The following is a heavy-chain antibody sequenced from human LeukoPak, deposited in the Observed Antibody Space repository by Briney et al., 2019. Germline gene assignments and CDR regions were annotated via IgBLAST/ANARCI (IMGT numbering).Heavy chain of an antibody. CDR2: MNPNSGNT. Sequence: ASVKVSCKASGYTFTSYDINWVRQATGQGLEWMGWMNPNSGNTGYAQKFQGRVTMTRNTSISTAYMELSSLRSEDTAVYYCARGRVINRHDYGGNFGYWGQGTLVTVSS. CDR1: GYTFTSYD. CDR3: ARGRVINRHDYGGNFGY. V-gene: IGHV1-8*01. J-gene: IGHJ4*02. D-gene: IGHD4-23*01.